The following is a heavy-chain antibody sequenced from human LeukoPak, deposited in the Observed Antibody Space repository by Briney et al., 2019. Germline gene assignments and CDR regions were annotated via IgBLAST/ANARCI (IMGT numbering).Heavy chain of an antibody. CDR1: GFTFSSYW. CDR2: INSDESST. CDR3: AKDKSRVAGNFEY. Sequence: GGSLRLSCAASGFTFSSYWMHWVRQAPGKGLVWVSRINSDESSTSYADSVKGRFTISRDNAKNTLYLQMNSLRAEDTAVYYCAKDKSRVAGNFEYWGQGTLVTVSS. V-gene: IGHV3-74*01. D-gene: IGHD6-19*01. J-gene: IGHJ4*02.